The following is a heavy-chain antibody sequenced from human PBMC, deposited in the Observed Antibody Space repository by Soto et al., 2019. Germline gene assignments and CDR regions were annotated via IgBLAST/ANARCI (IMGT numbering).Heavy chain of an antibody. CDR2: VSSTGST. CDR1: GGSLISYY. CDR3: ARFSPPRKSYDSNPGWFDP. J-gene: IGHJ5*02. V-gene: IGHV4-59*01. D-gene: IGHD3-22*01. Sequence: SETLALTCTVSGGSLISYYWTWIRQSPGKGLEWIGYVSSTGSTNYNPSLKSRLTMSLDTSTNEVSLSLTSVTAADAAVYFCARFSPPRKSYDSNPGWFDPWGQGIMVTVS.